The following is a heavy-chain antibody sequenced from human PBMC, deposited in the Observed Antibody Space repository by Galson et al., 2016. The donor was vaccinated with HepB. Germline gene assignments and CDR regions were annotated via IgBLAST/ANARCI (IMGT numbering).Heavy chain of an antibody. Sequence: SLRLSCAASGFTFSSFAMTWVRQAPGKGLEWVSVISGSGDTTYYADSVKGRFTISRDNSRNTLYLQMNRLIAEDTAMFYCARYNVGKQVVLGFGYWGQGSLVTVSS. D-gene: IGHD3-10*01. V-gene: IGHV3-23*01. CDR1: GFTFSSFA. CDR2: ISGSGDTT. J-gene: IGHJ4*02. CDR3: ARYNVGKQVVLGFGY.